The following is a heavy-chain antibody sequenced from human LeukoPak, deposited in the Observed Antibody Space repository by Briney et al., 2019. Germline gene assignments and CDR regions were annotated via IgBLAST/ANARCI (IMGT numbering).Heavy chain of an antibody. CDR1: GYTFTSYD. J-gene: IGHJ4*02. D-gene: IGHD3-10*01. CDR3: ARVGYGSGSRPRYFDY. CDR2: MNPNSGNT. Sequence: ASVKVSCKASGYTFTSYDINWVRQATGQGLEWMGWMNPNSGNTGYAQKFQGRVTMTRNTSISTAYMELSRLRSDDTAVYYCARVGYGSGSRPRYFDYWGQGTLVTVSS. V-gene: IGHV1-8*01.